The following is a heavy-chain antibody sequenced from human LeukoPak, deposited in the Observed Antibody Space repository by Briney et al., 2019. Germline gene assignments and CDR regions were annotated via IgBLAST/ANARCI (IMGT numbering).Heavy chain of an antibody. CDR1: GFTFMNYA. CDR2: ICGNAACT. J-gene: IGHJ4*02. V-gene: IGHV3-23*01. CDR3: ARHLATSGSYPLDY. D-gene: IGHD2-15*01. Sequence: GGSLRLSCAASGFTFMNYAMSWVRQAPGRGLEWVSAICGNAACTLYADSVKGRFIISRDNSRNTMYLYLQMNSLRAEDTAVYYCARHLATSGSYPLDYWGQGTPVTVSS.